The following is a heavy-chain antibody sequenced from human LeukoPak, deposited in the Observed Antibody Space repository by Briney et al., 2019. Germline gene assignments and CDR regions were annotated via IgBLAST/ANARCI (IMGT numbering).Heavy chain of an antibody. V-gene: IGHV3-48*01. J-gene: IGHJ4*02. CDR1: GFTFSSYS. D-gene: IGHD2-2*01. CDR3: AHGAMYQLDY. CDR2: ISGGSRGI. Sequence: GGSLRLSCSASGFTFSSYSMNWVRQAPGKGLEWVSFISGGSRGIHYADSVKGRFTISRDNAENSLFLQMSSLRAEDTAVYYCAHGAMYQLDYWGQGTLVTVSS.